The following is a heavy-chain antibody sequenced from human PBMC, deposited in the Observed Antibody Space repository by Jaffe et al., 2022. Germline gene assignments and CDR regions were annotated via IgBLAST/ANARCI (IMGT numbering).Heavy chain of an antibody. V-gene: IGHV4-39*01. Sequence: QLQLQESGPGLVKPSETLSLTCTVSGGSISSSSYYWGWIRQPPGKGLEWIGSIYYSGSTYYNPSLKSRVTISVDTSKNQFSLKLSSVTAADTAVYYCARLSLVGIVATIMGWFDPWGQGTLVTVSS. J-gene: IGHJ5*02. CDR3: ARLSLVGIVATIMGWFDP. D-gene: IGHD5-12*01. CDR1: GGSISSSSYY. CDR2: IYYSGST.